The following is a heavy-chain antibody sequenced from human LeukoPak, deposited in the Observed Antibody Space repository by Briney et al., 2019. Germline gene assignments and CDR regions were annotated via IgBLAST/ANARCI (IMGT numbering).Heavy chain of an antibody. CDR1: GGTFSSYA. CDR2: IHPISGAT. D-gene: IGHD6-6*01. CDR3: ARDLEASSSLDY. J-gene: IGHJ4*02. Sequence: ASVKVSCKASGGTFSSYAISWVRQAPGQGLEWMGWIHPISGATNYAPRFQDRVTMTRDTSISTAYMELSRLISDDMAVYYCARDLEASSSLDYWGQGTLVTVSS. V-gene: IGHV1-2*02.